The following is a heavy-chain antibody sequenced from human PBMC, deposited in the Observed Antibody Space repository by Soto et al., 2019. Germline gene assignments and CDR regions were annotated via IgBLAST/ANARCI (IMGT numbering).Heavy chain of an antibody. Sequence: QVHLVQSGADVKKPGASVTVSCKTSGYTFTSHDLHWVRQAPGQGLEWMGWINADNGNTKYSQSFQGSVTITRDTSASTTYMELTSLRSEDTAVYYCARAVTGLDYWGQGTLVTVSS. D-gene: IGHD2-21*02. CDR1: GYTFTSHD. V-gene: IGHV1-3*01. CDR2: INADNGNT. CDR3: ARAVTGLDY. J-gene: IGHJ4*02.